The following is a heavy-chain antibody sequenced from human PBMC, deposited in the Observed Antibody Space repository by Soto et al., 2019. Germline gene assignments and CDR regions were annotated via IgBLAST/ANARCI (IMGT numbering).Heavy chain of an antibody. CDR3: ATAHGSGSYYTPPYYYYGMDV. D-gene: IGHD3-10*01. V-gene: IGHV1-24*01. CDR2: FDPEDGET. Sequence: ASVKVSCKVSGYTLTELSMHWVRQAPGKGLEWMGGFDPEDGETIYAQRFQGRVTMTEDTSTDTAYMELSSLRSEDTAVYYCATAHGSGSYYTPPYYYYGMDVWGQGTTVTVSS. J-gene: IGHJ6*02. CDR1: GYTLTELS.